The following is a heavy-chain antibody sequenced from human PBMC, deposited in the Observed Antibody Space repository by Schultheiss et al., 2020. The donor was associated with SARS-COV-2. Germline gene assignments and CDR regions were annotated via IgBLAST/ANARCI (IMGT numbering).Heavy chain of an antibody. CDR2: IGTDGSDT. J-gene: IGHJ4*02. D-gene: IGHD3-22*01. CDR3: VREFSGYQYFDY. CDR1: GFTFSNYY. V-gene: IGHV3-74*01. Sequence: GESLKISCAASGFTFSNYYMHWVRQAPRKGLVWVSRIGTDGSDTNYADSVKGRFTISRDNAKNSLYLQMNSLRAEDTAVYHCVREFSGYQYFDYWGQGTLVTVSS.